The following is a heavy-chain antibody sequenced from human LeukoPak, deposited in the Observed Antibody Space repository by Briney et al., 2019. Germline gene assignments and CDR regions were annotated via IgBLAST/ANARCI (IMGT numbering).Heavy chain of an antibody. Sequence: PSETLSLTCTVSGGSISSYYWSWIRQPPGKGLEWIGYIYYSGSTNYNPSLKSRVTISVDTSKNQFSLKLSSVTAADTAVYYCARAYGYYYYMDVWGQGTTVTVSS. CDR3: ARAYGYYYYMDV. D-gene: IGHD3-10*01. V-gene: IGHV4-59*01. J-gene: IGHJ6*03. CDR2: IYYSGST. CDR1: GGSISSYY.